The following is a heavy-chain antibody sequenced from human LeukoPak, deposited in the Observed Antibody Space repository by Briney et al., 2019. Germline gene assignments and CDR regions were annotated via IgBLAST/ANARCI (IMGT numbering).Heavy chain of an antibody. V-gene: IGHV3-74*01. Sequence: GGSLRLSCAASGFTFSSYWMHWVRHAPGKGLVWVSLINSDGGSTSYAQSVKGRFTISRDNATNTLYMQMNSLRTEDTAVYYCARDRATDGNGGGCYSSNGIDVWGQGTLVTVSS. J-gene: IGHJ5*02. CDR2: INSDGGST. D-gene: IGHD2-15*01. CDR1: GFTFSSYW. CDR3: ARDRATDGNGGGCYSSNGIDV.